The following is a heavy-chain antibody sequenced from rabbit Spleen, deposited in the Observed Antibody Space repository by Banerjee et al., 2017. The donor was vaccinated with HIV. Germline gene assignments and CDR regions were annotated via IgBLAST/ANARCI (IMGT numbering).Heavy chain of an antibody. D-gene: IGHD8-1*01. J-gene: IGHJ6*01. CDR2: IYAGSSGFT. CDR3: ARDTGSSFSSYGMDL. CDR1: GFSFSSNYY. V-gene: IGHV1S45*01. Sequence: QQQLEESGGGLVKPGGTLTLTCKASGFSFSSNYYICWVRQAPGKGLEWIACIYAGSSGFTYFASWAKGRFTISKTSSTTVTLQMTSLTAADTATYFCARDTGSSFSSYGMDLWGPGTLVTVS.